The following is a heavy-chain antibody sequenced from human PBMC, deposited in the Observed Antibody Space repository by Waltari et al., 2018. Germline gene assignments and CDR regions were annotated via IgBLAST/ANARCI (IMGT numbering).Heavy chain of an antibody. V-gene: IGHV4-59*01. CDR1: GGSISSTY. J-gene: IGHJ4*02. Sequence: QVQLQESGPGLVKPSETLSLTCTVSGGSISSTYWSWTRQPPGKGLVWIGYIYYSGSTNYNPSLKSRVTISVDTSKNQFSLKLSSVTAADTAVYYCARGDYGDYGDSMPSDYWDQGTLVTVSS. D-gene: IGHD4-17*01. CDR2: IYYSGST. CDR3: ARGDYGDYGDSMPSDY.